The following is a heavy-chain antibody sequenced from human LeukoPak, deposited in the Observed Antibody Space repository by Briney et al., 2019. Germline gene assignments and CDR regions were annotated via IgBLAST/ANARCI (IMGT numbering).Heavy chain of an antibody. Sequence: PSETLSLTCTVSGGSISSGGYYWSWIRQDPGKGLEWIGYIDYSGSTYYNPSLKSRATISIDTSKNQFSLNLYSVTAADTAVYYCARDSYSSSIRWFDSWGQGTLVIVSS. CDR3: ARDSYSSSIRWFDS. V-gene: IGHV4-31*03. J-gene: IGHJ5*01. D-gene: IGHD6-6*01. CDR2: IDYSGST. CDR1: GGSISSGGYY.